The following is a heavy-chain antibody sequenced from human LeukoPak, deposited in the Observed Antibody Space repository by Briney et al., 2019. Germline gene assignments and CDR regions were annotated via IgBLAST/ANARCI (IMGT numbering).Heavy chain of an antibody. CDR1: GFTVSGNY. CDR3: ARDWYYYGSGSYPGGFDY. CDR2: IYSGGTT. J-gene: IGHJ4*02. V-gene: IGHV3-66*01. D-gene: IGHD3-10*01. Sequence: PGGSLRLSCAASGFTVSGNYMSWVRQAPGKGLEWVSVIYSGGTTYYADSVKGRFTISRDNSKNTLYLQMNSLRAEDTAVYYCARDWYYYGSGSYPGGFDYWGQGTLVTVSS.